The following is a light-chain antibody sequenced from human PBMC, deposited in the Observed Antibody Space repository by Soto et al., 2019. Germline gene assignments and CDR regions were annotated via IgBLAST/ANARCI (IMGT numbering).Light chain of an antibody. CDR2: ATS. Sequence: DIQMTQSPSSLSASVGDRVTITCRASQTINRYLNWYQQKPGKAPKLLIYATSNLQSGVPSRFSGRGSGTDFTLTISSLQPEDFATYFCQQSHSTPPTFGQGTKGGIK. J-gene: IGKJ1*01. CDR1: QTINRY. CDR3: QQSHSTPPT. V-gene: IGKV1-39*01.